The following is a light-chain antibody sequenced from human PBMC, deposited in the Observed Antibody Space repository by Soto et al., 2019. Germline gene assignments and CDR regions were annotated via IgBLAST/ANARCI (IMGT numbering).Light chain of an antibody. V-gene: IGKV1-9*01. J-gene: IGKJ5*01. CDR3: QQLNSYPIT. CDR1: QGISSF. Sequence: DIQLTQSPSFLSASVGDRVTITCRASQGISSFLAWYQQKPGKAPKFLIYAASTLRSGVPSRFSVSGSGTDFTLTISSLQPEDFATYYCQQLNSYPITFGQGTRLEIK. CDR2: AAS.